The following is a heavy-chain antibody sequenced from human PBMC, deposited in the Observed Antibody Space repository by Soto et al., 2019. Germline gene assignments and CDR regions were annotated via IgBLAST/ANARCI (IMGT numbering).Heavy chain of an antibody. J-gene: IGHJ3*02. D-gene: IGHD3-22*01. CDR1: GGTFSSYA. V-gene: IGHV1-69*13. CDR3: ARVASSLSNYYDSSGYSVYAFDI. Sequence: SVKVSCKASGGTFSSYAISWVRQAPGQGLGWMGGIIPIFGTANYAQKFQGRVTITADESTSTAYMELSSLRSEDTAVYYCARVASSLSNYYDSSGYSVYAFDIWGQGTMVTVSS. CDR2: IIPIFGTA.